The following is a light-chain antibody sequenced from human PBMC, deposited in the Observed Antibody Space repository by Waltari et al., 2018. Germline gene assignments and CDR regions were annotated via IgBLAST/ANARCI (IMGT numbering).Light chain of an antibody. Sequence: QSVLTQPPSASGTPGQRVIISCSGSSSNTALHTVNWYQHLPGTAPKLLIYRDHQRPSGVPDRFSGSKSGTSASLAITDLQSEDEADYYCAGWDDSLNGVFGGGTKLTVL. CDR2: RDH. CDR1: SSNTALHT. J-gene: IGLJ3*02. V-gene: IGLV1-44*01. CDR3: AGWDDSLNGV.